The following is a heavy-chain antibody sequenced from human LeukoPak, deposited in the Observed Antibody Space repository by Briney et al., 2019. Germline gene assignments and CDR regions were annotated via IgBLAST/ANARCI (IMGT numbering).Heavy chain of an antibody. CDR3: ARDYSGSFDY. D-gene: IGHD3-10*01. CDR1: GASLSSAHG. Sequence: SETLSLTCTVSGASLSSAHGWSWIRQPPGKGLEWIGYSQNSGCTNCNPSLKSRVTISVDTSKNQFSLKLSSVTAADTAIYYCARDYSGSFDYWGQGILVTVTS. J-gene: IGHJ4*02. CDR2: SQNSGCT. V-gene: IGHV4-61*01.